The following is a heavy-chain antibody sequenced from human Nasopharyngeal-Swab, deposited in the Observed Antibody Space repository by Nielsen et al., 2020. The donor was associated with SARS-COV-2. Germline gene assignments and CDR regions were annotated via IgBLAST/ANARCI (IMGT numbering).Heavy chain of an antibody. CDR1: GGSVSSGSYY. CDR2: IYYSGST. D-gene: IGHD3-16*01. Sequence: SETLSLTCTVSGGSVSSGSYYWSWIRQPPGKGLEWIGYIYYSGSTNYNPSLKSRVTISVDTSKNQFSLKLSSVTAADTAVYYCARQTYYDYVWGVGHFDYWGQGTLVTVSS. J-gene: IGHJ4*02. CDR3: ARQTYYDYVWGVGHFDY. V-gene: IGHV4-61*01.